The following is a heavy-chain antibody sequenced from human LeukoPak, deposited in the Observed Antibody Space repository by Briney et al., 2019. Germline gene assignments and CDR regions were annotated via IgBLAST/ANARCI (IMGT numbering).Heavy chain of an antibody. V-gene: IGHV1-2*02. Sequence: GASVKVSCKASGYTFTGYYMHWVRQAPGQGLEWMGWINPNSGGTNYAQKFQGRVTMTRDTSISTAYMELSRLRSDDTAVYYCARVLSPYGSGSYSPLDYWGQGTLVTVSS. D-gene: IGHD3-10*01. CDR2: INPNSGGT. J-gene: IGHJ4*02. CDR1: GYTFTGYY. CDR3: ARVLSPYGSGSYSPLDY.